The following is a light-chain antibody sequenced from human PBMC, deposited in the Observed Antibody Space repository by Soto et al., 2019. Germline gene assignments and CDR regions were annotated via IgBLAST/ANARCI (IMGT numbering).Light chain of an antibody. Sequence: QSVLTQPSSVSGTPGQGVTISCSGSISNIGNNYVYWFQQLPGTAPKVLSNRNDQRPSGVPDRFSGSKSGTRASLAISGLRSEDEADYYCAAWDDTVRSYVFGTGTKLTVL. CDR3: AAWDDTVRSYV. CDR1: ISNIGNNY. CDR2: RND. V-gene: IGLV1-47*01. J-gene: IGLJ1*01.